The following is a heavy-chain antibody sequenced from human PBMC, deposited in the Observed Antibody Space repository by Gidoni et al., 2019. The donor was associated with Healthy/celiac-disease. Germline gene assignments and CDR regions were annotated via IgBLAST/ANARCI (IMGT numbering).Heavy chain of an antibody. CDR2: IYYSGST. CDR1: GGSIRSNY. J-gene: IGHJ5*02. Sequence: QVQLQESGPGLGKPSETLSLTCTVSGGSIRSNYWSWIRQPPGKGLEWIGYIYYSGSTNSNPSLKSRVTISVDTSKNQFSLKLSSVTAADTAVYYCARVDYYGSGSVNSFDPWGQGTLVTVSS. CDR3: ARVDYYGSGSVNSFDP. D-gene: IGHD3-10*01. V-gene: IGHV4-59*01.